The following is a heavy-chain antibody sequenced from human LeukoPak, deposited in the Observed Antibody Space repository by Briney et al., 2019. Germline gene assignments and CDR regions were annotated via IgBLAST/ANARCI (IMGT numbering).Heavy chain of an antibody. Sequence: PGGSLRISGAASGFTFSSYSMNWVGQAPGKGLQWVSSISSSSSYIYYADSVKGRFTISRDNAKNSLYLQMNSLRAEDTAVYYCMGSGWYTFDYWGQGTLVTVSS. CDR3: MGSGWYTFDY. D-gene: IGHD6-19*01. CDR2: ISSSSSYI. CDR1: GFTFSSYS. J-gene: IGHJ4*02. V-gene: IGHV3-21*01.